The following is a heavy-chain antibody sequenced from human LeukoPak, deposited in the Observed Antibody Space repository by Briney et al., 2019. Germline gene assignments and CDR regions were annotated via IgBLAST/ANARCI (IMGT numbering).Heavy chain of an antibody. V-gene: IGHV4-39*07. CDR1: GGSISNYY. J-gene: IGHJ3*02. CDR3: AREGNAYCGGDCYFSGFDI. D-gene: IGHD2-21*02. Sequence: SETLSLTCTVSGGSISNYYWGWIRQPPGEGLEWIGSIYCSGSSYYNSSLQSRVTISVDTSKNQFSLKLSSVTAADTAVYYCAREGNAYCGGDCYFSGFDIWVQGTMVTVSS. CDR2: IYCSGSS.